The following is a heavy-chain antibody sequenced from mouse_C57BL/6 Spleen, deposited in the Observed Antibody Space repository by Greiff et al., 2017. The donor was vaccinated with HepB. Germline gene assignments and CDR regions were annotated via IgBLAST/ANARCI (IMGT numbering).Heavy chain of an antibody. CDR3: ARIKDVYLRGFAY. CDR1: GYTFTDYN. CDR2: INPNNGGT. J-gene: IGHJ3*01. Sequence: EVQLQQSGPELVKPGASVKIPCKASGYTFTDYNMDWVKQSHGKSLEWIGDINPNNGGTIYNQKFKGKATLTVDKSSSTAYMELRSLKSDDTAVYYCARIKDVYLRGFAYWGQGTLVTVSA. V-gene: IGHV1-18*01. D-gene: IGHD5-1*01.